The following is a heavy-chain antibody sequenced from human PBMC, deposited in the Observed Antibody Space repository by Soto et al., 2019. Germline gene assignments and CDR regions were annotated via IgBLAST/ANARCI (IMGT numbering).Heavy chain of an antibody. D-gene: IGHD3-22*01. Sequence: QVQLQESGPGLVKPSQTLSLTCTVSGGSISSGGYYWSWIRQHPGKGLEWIGYIYYSGSTYYNPSLKSRVTISVDTSKDQFSLKLSSVTAADTAVCYCAREEGAITMIVGHAFDIWGQGTMVTVSS. CDR1: GGSISSGGYY. CDR2: IYYSGST. J-gene: IGHJ3*02. V-gene: IGHV4-31*03. CDR3: AREEGAITMIVGHAFDI.